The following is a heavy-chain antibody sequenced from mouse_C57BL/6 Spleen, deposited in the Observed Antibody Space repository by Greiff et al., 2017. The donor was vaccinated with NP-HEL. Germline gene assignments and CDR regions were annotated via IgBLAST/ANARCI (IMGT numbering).Heavy chain of an antibody. V-gene: IGHV1-75*01. CDR3: ARGRAMVTTELYYFDY. D-gene: IGHD2-2*01. CDR1: GYTFTDYY. CDR2: IFPGSGST. Sequence: QVQLQHSGPELVKPGASVKISCKASGYTFTDYYINWVKQRPGQGLEWIGWIFPGSGSTYYNEKFKGKATLTVDKSSSTAYMLLSSLTSEDSAVYFCARGRAMVTTELYYFDYWGQGTTLTVSS. J-gene: IGHJ2*01.